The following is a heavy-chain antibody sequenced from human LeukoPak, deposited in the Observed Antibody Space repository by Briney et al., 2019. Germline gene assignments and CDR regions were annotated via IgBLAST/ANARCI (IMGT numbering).Heavy chain of an antibody. D-gene: IGHD5-18*01. Sequence: ASVKVSCKASGYTFTSYYMHWVRQAPGQGLEWMGIINPSGGSTSYAQKFQGRVTMTRDMSTSTVYMELSSLRSEDTAVYYCARDRVDSYGSSYFDYWGQGTLVTVSS. CDR3: ARDRVDSYGSSYFDY. V-gene: IGHV1-46*01. CDR2: INPSGGST. CDR1: GYTFTSYY. J-gene: IGHJ4*02.